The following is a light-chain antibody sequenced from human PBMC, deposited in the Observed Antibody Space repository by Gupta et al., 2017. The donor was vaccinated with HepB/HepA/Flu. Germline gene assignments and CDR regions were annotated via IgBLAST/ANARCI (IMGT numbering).Light chain of an antibody. Sequence: EIVLTQSPGTLSLSPGERATLSCRASQSVSNNYLAWYQQKPGQAPRLLIYGASSRATGIPDRFSGSGSGTEFTLAINRLEPEDFAVYYCQQDGNSLITFGQGTPLEIK. V-gene: IGKV3-20*01. CDR3: QQDGNSLIT. J-gene: IGKJ5*01. CDR2: GAS. CDR1: QSVSNNY.